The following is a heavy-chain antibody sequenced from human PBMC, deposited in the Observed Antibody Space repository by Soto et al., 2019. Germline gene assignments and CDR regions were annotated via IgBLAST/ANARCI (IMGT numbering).Heavy chain of an antibody. J-gene: IGHJ4*02. V-gene: IGHV3-23*01. D-gene: IGHD3-22*01. CDR3: ANRRAYDSSGYYGSWDY. CDR1: GFTFSSYA. Sequence: GGSLRLSCAASGFTFSSYAMSWVRQAPGKGLEWVSAISGSGGSTYYADSVKGRFTISRDNSKNTLYLQMNSLRAEDTAVYYCANRRAYDSSGYYGSWDYWGQGTLVTVSS. CDR2: ISGSGGST.